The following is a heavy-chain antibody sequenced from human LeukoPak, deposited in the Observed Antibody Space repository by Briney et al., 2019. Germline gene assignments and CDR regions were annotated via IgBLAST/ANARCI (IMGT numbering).Heavy chain of an antibody. CDR1: GYTFTGYY. J-gene: IGHJ4*02. CDR2: INPNSGGT. V-gene: IGHV1-2*02. Sequence: GASVKVSCEASGYTFTGYYMHWVRQAPGQGLEWMGWINPNSGGTNYAQKFQGRVTMTRDTSISTAYMELSRLRSDDTAVYYCARDDGRGTMVRGVDYWGQGTLVTVSS. CDR3: ARDDGRGTMVRGVDY. D-gene: IGHD3-10*01.